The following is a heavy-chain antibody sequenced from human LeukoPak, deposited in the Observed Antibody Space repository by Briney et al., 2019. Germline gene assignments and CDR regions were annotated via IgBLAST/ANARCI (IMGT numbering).Heavy chain of an antibody. D-gene: IGHD1-1*01. V-gene: IGHV3-33*01. Sequence: GGSLRLSCAASGFPFSDYVMHWVRQAPGKGLEWVSVIRYDGNNKYYADSVKGRFTISRDNSKNTLYLQMNSLRAEDTAVYYCARDFGPQTGTRWGQGTLVTVSS. CDR1: GFPFSDYV. CDR3: ARDFGPQTGTR. CDR2: IRYDGNNK. J-gene: IGHJ4*02.